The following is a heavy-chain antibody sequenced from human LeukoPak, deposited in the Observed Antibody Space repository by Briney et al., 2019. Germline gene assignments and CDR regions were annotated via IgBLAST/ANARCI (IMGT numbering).Heavy chain of an antibody. CDR1: GGSFSNYY. D-gene: IGHD6-6*01. CDR2: ITHSGST. CDR3: ARRPPALGAFDI. J-gene: IGHJ3*02. Sequence: PSETLSLTCAVYGGSFSNYYWSWIRQPPGKGLEWIGGITHSGSTNYNPSLKSRVTISVDTSMNQFSLKLSSVTAADTAVYYCARRPPALGAFDIWGQGTMVSVSS. V-gene: IGHV4-34*01.